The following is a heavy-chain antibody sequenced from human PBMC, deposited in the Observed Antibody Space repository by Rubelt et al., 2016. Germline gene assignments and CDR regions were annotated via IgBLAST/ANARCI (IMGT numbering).Heavy chain of an antibody. Sequence: QVPLVPSGAAVTKPGASVKVSCKASGYTFTSSGISWVRQAPGQGLGWLGGIRAYNGNTNYAQNVQVRGTLTTDTASWSAASDLSRRRSCDPAVYCCARGGDDFGEYWGQGSLFTVSS. J-gene: IGHJ4*02. CDR3: ARGGDDFGEY. CDR2: IRAYNGNT. D-gene: IGHD4-17*01. CDR1: GYTFTSSG. V-gene: IGHV1-18*01.